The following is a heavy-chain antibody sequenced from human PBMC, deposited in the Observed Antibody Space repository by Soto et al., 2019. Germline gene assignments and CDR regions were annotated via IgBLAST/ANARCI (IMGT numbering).Heavy chain of an antibody. CDR2: MNEDGGTT. CDR3: ASDLSGRADV. J-gene: IGHJ6*02. D-gene: IGHD3-10*01. V-gene: IGHV3-74*01. Sequence: VGSLRLSCAASGFTFSSYWMHWVRQAPGKGLVWVSRMNEDGGTTDYADSVKGRFTICRDNAKNTLYLQMNSLRVEDTAVYYCASDLSGRADVWGQGTTVTVSS. CDR1: GFTFSSYW.